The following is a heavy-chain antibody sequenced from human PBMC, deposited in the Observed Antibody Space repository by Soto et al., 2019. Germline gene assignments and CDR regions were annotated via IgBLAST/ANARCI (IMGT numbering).Heavy chain of an antibody. V-gene: IGHV3-23*01. CDR1: RFPFSTYA. CDR2: ISASGGST. CDR3: AKEDWLDP. J-gene: IGHJ5*02. Sequence: GGSLRLSCAASRFPFSTYAMSWVRQAPGRGLEWVSGISASGGSTYYADSVKGRFTISRDNSKNTLYLQMNRLRAEDTAVYYCAKEDWLDPWGQGNLVTIYS.